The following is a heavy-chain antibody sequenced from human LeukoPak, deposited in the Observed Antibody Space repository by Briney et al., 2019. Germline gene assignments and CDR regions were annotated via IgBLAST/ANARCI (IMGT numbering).Heavy chain of an antibody. CDR1: GFTFDDYA. J-gene: IGHJ6*02. CDR2: ISWNSGSI. V-gene: IGHV3-9*01. CDR3: AKDTGITIFGVDSYGMDV. Sequence: GGSLRLSCAASGFTFDDYAMHWVRHAPGKGLEWVSGISWNSGSIGYADSVKGRFTISRDNAKNSLYLQMNSLRAEDTALYYCAKDTGITIFGVDSYGMDVWGQGTTVTVSS. D-gene: IGHD3-3*01.